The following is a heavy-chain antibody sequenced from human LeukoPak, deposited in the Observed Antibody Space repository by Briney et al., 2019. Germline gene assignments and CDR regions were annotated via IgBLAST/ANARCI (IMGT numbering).Heavy chain of an antibody. CDR2: IHARGST. V-gene: IGHV4-61*09. D-gene: IGHD3-16*02. Sequence: PSETLSLTCTVSGGSISSGSYCWSWIRQPAGKGLEWIGHIHARGSTNYNPSLKSRVTISVDTSKNQFSLRLSSVTAADTAVYYCARYDVWGSYRAFDYWGQGTLVTVSS. J-gene: IGHJ4*02. CDR1: GGSISSGSYC. CDR3: ARYDVWGSYRAFDY.